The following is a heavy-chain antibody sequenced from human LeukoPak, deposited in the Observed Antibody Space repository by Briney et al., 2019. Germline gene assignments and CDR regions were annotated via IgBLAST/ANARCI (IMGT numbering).Heavy chain of an antibody. CDR2: IYHSGST. CDR1: GGSISSGGYS. CDR3: ARGYYYDSSGYFYFDL. Sequence: SQTLSLTCAVSGGSISSGGYSWSWIRQPPGKGLEWIGYIYHSGSTYYNPSLKSRVTISVDRSKNQFSLKLSSVTAADTAVYYCARGYYYDSSGYFYFDLWGRGILVTVSS. V-gene: IGHV4-30-2*01. D-gene: IGHD3-22*01. J-gene: IGHJ2*01.